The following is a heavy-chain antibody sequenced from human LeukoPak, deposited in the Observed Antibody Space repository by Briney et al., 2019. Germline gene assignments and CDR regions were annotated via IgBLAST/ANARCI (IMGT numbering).Heavy chain of an antibody. J-gene: IGHJ4*02. CDR3: AKLYSSGWYVADY. CDR1: GFTFSGYA. D-gene: IGHD6-19*01. V-gene: IGHV3-23*01. CDR2: ILGSGDST. Sequence: PGGSLRLSCTASGFTFSGYAMSWVRQAPGKGLEWVSTILGSGDSTFYADSVEGRFTISRDNSKNTLFLHMTSLRAEDTAVYYRAKLYSSGWYVADYWGQGTLVTVSS.